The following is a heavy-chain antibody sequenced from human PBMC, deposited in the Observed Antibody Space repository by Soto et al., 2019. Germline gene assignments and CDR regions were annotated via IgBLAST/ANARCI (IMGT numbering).Heavy chain of an antibody. CDR3: ASTKGEYYDFWSGYYTYFDY. CDR1: GFTFSRYA. V-gene: IGHV3-23*01. J-gene: IGHJ4*02. CDR2: ISGSGGST. D-gene: IGHD3-3*01. Sequence: GGALRLSCAASGFTFSRYAMSWVRQAPGKGLEWVSAISGSGGSTYYADSVKGRFTISRDNSKNTLYLQMNSLRAEDTAVYYCASTKGEYYDFWSGYYTYFDYWGQGTLVTVSS.